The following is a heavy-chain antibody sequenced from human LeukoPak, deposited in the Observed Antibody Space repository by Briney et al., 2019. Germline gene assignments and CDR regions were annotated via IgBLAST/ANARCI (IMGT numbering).Heavy chain of an antibody. CDR1: GFTFSSYA. J-gene: IGHJ3*02. CDR2: ISGSGGST. CDR3: AKLSNYYDSSGYYYFDAFDI. V-gene: IGHV3-23*01. Sequence: PGGSLRLSCAASGFTFSSYAMSWVRQAPGKGLEWVSAISGSGGSTYYADSVKGWFTISRDNSKNTLYLQMNSLRAEDTAVYYCAKLSNYYDSSGYYYFDAFDIWGQGTMVTVSS. D-gene: IGHD3-22*01.